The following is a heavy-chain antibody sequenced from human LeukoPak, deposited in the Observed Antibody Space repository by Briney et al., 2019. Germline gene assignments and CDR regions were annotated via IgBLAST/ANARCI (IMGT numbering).Heavy chain of an antibody. CDR2: INWDSGSI. D-gene: IGHD4-17*01. CDR3: ARHDYGDYVWENGFDP. Sequence: GGSLRLSCEASGFKFDEYVMHWVRQAPGKGLEWVSGINWDSGSIDYADSVKGRFTISRDNAKNFLYVQMNNLRAEDTALYYCARHDYGDYVWENGFDPWGQGTLVTVSS. J-gene: IGHJ5*02. CDR1: GFKFDEYV. V-gene: IGHV3-9*01.